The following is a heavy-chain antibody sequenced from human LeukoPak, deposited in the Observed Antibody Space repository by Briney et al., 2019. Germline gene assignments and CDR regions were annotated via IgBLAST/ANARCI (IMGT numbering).Heavy chain of an antibody. CDR2: ISGSGGST. CDR1: GFTFSSYG. Sequence: PGGSLRLSCAASGFTFSSYGMSWVRQAPGKGLEWVSAISGSGGSTYYADSVKGRFTISRDNSKNTLYLQMNSLRAEDTAVYYCAKHLELSSLWFGELLYFGYWGQGTLVTVSS. J-gene: IGHJ4*02. CDR3: AKHLELSSLWFGELLYFGY. V-gene: IGHV3-23*01. D-gene: IGHD3-10*01.